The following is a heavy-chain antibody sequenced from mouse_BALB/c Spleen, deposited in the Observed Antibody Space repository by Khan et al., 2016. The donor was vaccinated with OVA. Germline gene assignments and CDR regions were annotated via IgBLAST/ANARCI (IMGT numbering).Heavy chain of an antibody. CDR2: IYPYNDDT. Sequence: VQLQQSGPELVKPGASVKMSCKASGYTFTSYVMHWLRQKPGQGLEWIGFIYPYNDDTKYTEMFKGKATLTSDKSSSTAYMEHSSLTSDDSAVYYCANNYRYDVYFDYWGQGTTLTVSS. CDR1: GYTFTSYV. J-gene: IGHJ2*01. V-gene: IGHV1S136*01. CDR3: ANNYRYDVYFDY. D-gene: IGHD2-14*01.